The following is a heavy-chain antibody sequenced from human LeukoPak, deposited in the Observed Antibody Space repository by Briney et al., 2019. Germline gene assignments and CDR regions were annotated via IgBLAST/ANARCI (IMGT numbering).Heavy chain of an antibody. V-gene: IGHV3-23*01. CDR1: GFTFSSYA. CDR2: ISGSGGST. J-gene: IGHJ4*02. D-gene: IGHD3-9*01. CDR3: AKDPTYYDILTGPIKGLDY. Sequence: GGSLRLSCAASGFTFSSYAMSWVRQAPGKGLEWVSAISGSGGSTYYADSVKGRFTISRDNSKNTLYLQMNSLRAEDTAVYYCAKDPTYYDILTGPIKGLDYWGQGTLVTVSS.